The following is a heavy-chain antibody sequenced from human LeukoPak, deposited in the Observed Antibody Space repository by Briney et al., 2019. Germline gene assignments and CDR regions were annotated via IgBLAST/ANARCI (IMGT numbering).Heavy chain of an antibody. Sequence: GASVKVSCKASGYTFAGYYMHWVRQAPGQGLEWMGWINPNSGGTNYAQKFQGRVTMTRDTSISTAYMELSRLRSDDTAVYYCARSPYYDSSGWYFDYWGQGTLVTVSS. CDR3: ARSPYYDSSGWYFDY. CDR2: INPNSGGT. J-gene: IGHJ4*02. D-gene: IGHD3-22*01. CDR1: GYTFAGYY. V-gene: IGHV1-2*02.